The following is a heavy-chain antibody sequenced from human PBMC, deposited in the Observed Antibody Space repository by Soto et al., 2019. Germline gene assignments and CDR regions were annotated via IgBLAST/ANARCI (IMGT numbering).Heavy chain of an antibody. CDR2: ISTTGGST. J-gene: IGHJ4*02. Sequence: DVQLLESGGRLVQPGGSPRLSCAASGFTFNAYSLSWVRQAPGKGLEWVSAISTTGGSTYYADSVKGRFTISRDNSQNTLSLQMNSLRAEDTAVYYCARPDGATYNFRYWGQGTRVTVSS. D-gene: IGHD1-1*01. CDR1: GFTFNAYS. V-gene: IGHV3-23*01. CDR3: ARPDGATYNFRY.